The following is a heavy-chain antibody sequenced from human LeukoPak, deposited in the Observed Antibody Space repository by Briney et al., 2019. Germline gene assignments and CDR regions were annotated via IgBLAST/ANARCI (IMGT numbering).Heavy chain of an antibody. CDR3: ARGTHYYDSSGYYYGDY. CDR1: GFTFSSYS. V-gene: IGHV3-48*01. J-gene: IGHJ4*02. D-gene: IGHD3-22*01. Sequence: PGGSLRLSCAASGFTFSSYSMNWVRQAPGKGVEWVSYISSSSSTIYYADSVKGRFTISRDNAKNSLYLQMNSLRAEDTAVYYCARGTHYYDSSGYYYGDYWGKGTLVTVSS. CDR2: ISSSSSTI.